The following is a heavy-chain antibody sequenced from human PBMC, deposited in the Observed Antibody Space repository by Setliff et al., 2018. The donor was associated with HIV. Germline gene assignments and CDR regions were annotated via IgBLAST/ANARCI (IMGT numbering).Heavy chain of an antibody. J-gene: IGHJ6*02. CDR2: VVDSGSV. V-gene: IGHV4-34*01. CDR1: GGSLTYYY. CDR3: ARGRDCDSSNCLLRYYYNYGMDV. D-gene: IGHD2-2*01. Sequence: SETLSLTCSIYGGSLTYYYWSWLRQSPGKGLEWIGEVVDSGSVNCNPSLKSRVTISVDPSKKEFSLKLASVTAADTAVYFCARGRDCDSSNCLLRYYYNYGMDVWGRGTTVTVSS.